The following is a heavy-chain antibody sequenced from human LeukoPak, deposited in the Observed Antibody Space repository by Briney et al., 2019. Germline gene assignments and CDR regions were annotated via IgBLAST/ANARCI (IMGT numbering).Heavy chain of an antibody. CDR3: ARLDYGGNPQSRHFDL. Sequence: GGSLRLSCAASGFTFSRYWMHWVRQAPGKGLVWVSGINSDGSSTSYADSVKGRFTISRDNAKNTLYLQMNSLIAEDTAVYYCARLDYGGNPQSRHFDLCGRGTLVTVSS. CDR1: GFTFSRYW. V-gene: IGHV3-74*01. D-gene: IGHD4-23*01. J-gene: IGHJ2*01. CDR2: INSDGSST.